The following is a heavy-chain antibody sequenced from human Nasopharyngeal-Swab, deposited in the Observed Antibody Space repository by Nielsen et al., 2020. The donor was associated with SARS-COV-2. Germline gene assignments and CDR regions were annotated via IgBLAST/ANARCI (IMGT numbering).Heavy chain of an antibody. Sequence: VRQMPGKGLEWVSAISGSGGSTYYADSVKGWFTISRDNSKNTLYLQMNSLRAEDTAVYYCAKDRNDYIWGSYRLTFDYWGQGTLVTVSS. CDR2: ISGSGGST. V-gene: IGHV3-23*01. J-gene: IGHJ4*02. D-gene: IGHD3-16*02. CDR3: AKDRNDYIWGSYRLTFDY.